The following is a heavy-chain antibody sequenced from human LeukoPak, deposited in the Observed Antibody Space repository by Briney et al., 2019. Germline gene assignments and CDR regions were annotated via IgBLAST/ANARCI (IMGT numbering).Heavy chain of an antibody. CDR3: VRDGAGTIPYDL. CDR2: INPGDGSTT. V-gene: IGHV3-74*01. J-gene: IGHJ4*01. CDR1: GFTFSNYW. Sequence: GGSLRLSCAASGFTFSNYWMNWVRQAPGKGVMWVSHINPGDGSTTGYADSVKGRFTVSRDNAKNTLYLQMSSLKDEDTAVYYCVRDGAGTIPYDLWGQGTLVTVSS. D-gene: IGHD3-22*01.